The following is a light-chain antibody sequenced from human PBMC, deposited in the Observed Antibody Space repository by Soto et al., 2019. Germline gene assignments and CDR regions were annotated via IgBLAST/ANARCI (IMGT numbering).Light chain of an antibody. V-gene: IGLV2-14*01. CDR1: NSDNGGNNY. J-gene: IGLJ2*01. Sequence: QSVLTQPASVSGSPGQSITISCTGTNSDNGGNNYVSWYQQHPGRAPKLMIYEVSGRPSGVSNRFSGSKSGNTASLTISGLQAEDEADYYCSSYTSSSTSVLFGGGTKVTVL. CDR2: EVS. CDR3: SSYTSSSTSVL.